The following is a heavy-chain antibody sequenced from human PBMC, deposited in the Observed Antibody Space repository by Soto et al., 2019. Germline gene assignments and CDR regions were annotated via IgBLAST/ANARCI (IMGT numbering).Heavy chain of an antibody. V-gene: IGHV3-53*01. J-gene: IGHJ4*02. D-gene: IGHD2-8*02. CDR1: GFTVSRKF. CDR2: TYTDGGA. CDR3: ASLGFCPSESCPFYY. Sequence: GGSLRLSCAASGFTVSRKFLSWVRQAPGKGLECVSVTYTDGGAFYADSVKGRFTISRDNSKNTVYLQMSSLRAEDTAVYYCASLGFCPSESCPFYYCGQRTFVTVSS.